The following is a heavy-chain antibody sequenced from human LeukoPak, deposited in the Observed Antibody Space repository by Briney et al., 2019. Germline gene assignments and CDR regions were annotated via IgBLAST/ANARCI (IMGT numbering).Heavy chain of an antibody. Sequence: GGSLRLSCAASGFTFSSYAMSWVRQAPGKGLEWVSAISGSGGSTYYADSVKGRFTISRDNSKNTLYLQMNSLRAEDTAVYYCSKSVAPYCSGGSCFDAFDIWGQGTMVTVSS. CDR3: SKSVAPYCSGGSCFDAFDI. V-gene: IGHV3-23*01. J-gene: IGHJ3*02. CDR1: GFTFSSYA. CDR2: ISGSGGST. D-gene: IGHD2-15*01.